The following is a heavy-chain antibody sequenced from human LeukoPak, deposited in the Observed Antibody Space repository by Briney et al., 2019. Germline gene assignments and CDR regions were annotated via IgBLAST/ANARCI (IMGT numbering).Heavy chain of an antibody. Sequence: SETLSLTCTVSGGSISSSSYYWGWIRQPPGKGLEWIGEINHSGSTNYNPSLKSRVTISVDTSKNQFSLKLSSVTAADTAVYYCARVRSVTMIVVVILGYYFDYWGQGTLVTVSS. J-gene: IGHJ4*02. D-gene: IGHD3-22*01. CDR1: GGSISSSSYY. CDR2: INHSGST. V-gene: IGHV4-39*07. CDR3: ARVRSVTMIVVVILGYYFDY.